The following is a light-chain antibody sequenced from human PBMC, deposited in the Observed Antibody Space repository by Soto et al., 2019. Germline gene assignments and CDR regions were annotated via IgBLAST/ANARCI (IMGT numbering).Light chain of an antibody. J-gene: IGKJ4*01. CDR2: GAS. Sequence: VMAQSPATLSVSPGERATLSCWASETVATNLAWYQQKPGQAPRLLISGASTRAAGISDRFRGSGSGTEFTLTISSLRSEDFAVYYCQQYNNWPLTFGGGTKVDIK. CDR3: QQYNNWPLT. V-gene: IGKV3-15*01. CDR1: ETVATN.